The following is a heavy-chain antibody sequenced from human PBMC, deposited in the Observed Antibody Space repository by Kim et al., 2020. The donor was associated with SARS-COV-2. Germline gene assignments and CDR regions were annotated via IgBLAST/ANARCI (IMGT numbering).Heavy chain of an antibody. V-gene: IGHV4-39*01. J-gene: IGHJ3*01. CDR1: GASIDSDAYY. CDR2: VSDMGVT. Sequence: SETLSLTCSVSGASIDSDAYYWGWIRQPPGRGLEWIATVSDMGVTYYNPSLKSRVTISRDTSANQFSLRLTSVTAADAAVYYCARHEIHCSRGRCYEASSFDVWGQGTTVTV. CDR3: ARHEIHCSRGRCYEASSFDV. D-gene: IGHD6-19*01.